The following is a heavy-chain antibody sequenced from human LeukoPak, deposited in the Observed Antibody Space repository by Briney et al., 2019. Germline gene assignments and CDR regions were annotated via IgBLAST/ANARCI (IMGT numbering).Heavy chain of an antibody. V-gene: IGHV1-2*02. CDR3: ARNAHSSSWLNWFDP. Sequence: ASVKVSCKASGHTFTGYYMHWVRQAPGQGLEWMGWINPNSGGTNYAQKFQGRVTMTRDTSISTAYMELSRLRSDDTAVYYCARNAHSSSWLNWFDPWGQGTLVTVSS. CDR1: GHTFTGYY. J-gene: IGHJ5*02. D-gene: IGHD6-13*01. CDR2: INPNSGGT.